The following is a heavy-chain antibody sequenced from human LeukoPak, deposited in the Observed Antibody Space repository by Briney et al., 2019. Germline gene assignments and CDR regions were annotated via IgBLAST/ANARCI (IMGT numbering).Heavy chain of an antibody. J-gene: IGHJ6*03. Sequence: SETLSLTCTVSGGSISSSSYYWGWIRQPSGKGLEWIGEINHSGSTNYNPSLKSRVTISVDTSKNQFSLKLSSVTAADTAVYYCARFFEYSSSYYYYYYMDVWGKGTTVTVSS. CDR1: GGSISSSSYY. CDR2: INHSGST. D-gene: IGHD6-6*01. CDR3: ARFFEYSSSYYYYYYMDV. V-gene: IGHV4-39*07.